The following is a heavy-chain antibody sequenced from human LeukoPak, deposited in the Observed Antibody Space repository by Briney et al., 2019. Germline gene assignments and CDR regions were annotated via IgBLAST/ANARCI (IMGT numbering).Heavy chain of an antibody. D-gene: IGHD6-6*01. CDR1: GGSVSSYY. CDR2: ISPTGST. Sequence: KPSETLSLTCTVSGGSVSSYYWSWFRQPAGKGLEWIGRISPTGSTNYSPSLKSRVTMSGDTSKNQFSLKLSSVTAADTAVYYCARGGSYINSSPSFDYWGQGTLSPSPQ. J-gene: IGHJ4*02. V-gene: IGHV4-4*07. CDR3: ARGGSYINSSPSFDY.